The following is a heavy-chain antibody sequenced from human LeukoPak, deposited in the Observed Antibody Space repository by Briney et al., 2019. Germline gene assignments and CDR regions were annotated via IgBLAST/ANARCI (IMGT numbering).Heavy chain of an antibody. CDR2: ISGSGGST. V-gene: IGHV3-23*01. J-gene: IGHJ6*02. CDR3: AREVTGIDLYGMDV. CDR1: GFTFSSYA. D-gene: IGHD5-18*01. Sequence: PGGSLRLSCSASGFTFSSYAMTWVRQAPGKGLGWVSAISGSGGSTHYADSVKGRFTISRDNAKNTLYLQMNSLRAEDTAVYYCAREVTGIDLYGMDVWGQGTTVTVSS.